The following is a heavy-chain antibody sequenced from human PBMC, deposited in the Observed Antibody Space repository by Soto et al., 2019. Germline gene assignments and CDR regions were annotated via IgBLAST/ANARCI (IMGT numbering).Heavy chain of an antibody. CDR3: AKVTTKYGEYDAFDL. CDR1: GFMFSNYG. J-gene: IGHJ3*01. CDR2: ISNSGGST. D-gene: IGHD2-21*02. Sequence: EVQLLESGGGLVQPGGSLRLSCVGSGFMFSNYGMSWVRQAPGKGLEWVSSISNSGGSTDYADSAKGRFTISRDNSKSTLHLQMNSLRVEDAAVYYCAKVTTKYGEYDAFDLWGQGTMVTVSS. V-gene: IGHV3-23*01.